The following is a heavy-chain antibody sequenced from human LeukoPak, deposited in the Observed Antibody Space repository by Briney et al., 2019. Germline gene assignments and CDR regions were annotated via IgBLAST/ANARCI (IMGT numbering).Heavy chain of an antibody. D-gene: IGHD3-22*01. CDR3: ARASLYYYDSSGRWYFGY. V-gene: IGHV3-11*04. CDR1: GFILHDHY. CDR2: ISHSGDNI. J-gene: IGHJ4*02. Sequence: GGSLRLSCGASGFILHDHYMSWIPEAPGKGLEWISYISHSGDNIYYADSVKGRFTISRDNEENSLYLQMDSLRAEGTAVYYCARASLYYYDSSGRWYFGYWGQGTLVTVSS.